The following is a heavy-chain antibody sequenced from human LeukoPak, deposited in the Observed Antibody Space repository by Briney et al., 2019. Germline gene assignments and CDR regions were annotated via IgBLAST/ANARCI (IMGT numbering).Heavy chain of an antibody. CDR3: ARVQYYDILTGYYGFDY. J-gene: IGHJ4*02. CDR2: INTNTGNP. Sequence: ASVKVSCKASGYTFTSYAMNWVRQAPGQGLEWMGWINTNTGNPTYAQGFTGRFVFSLDTSVSTAYLQISSLKAEDTAVYYCARVQYYDILTGYYGFDYWGQGTLVTVSS. CDR1: GYTFTSYA. V-gene: IGHV7-4-1*02. D-gene: IGHD3-9*01.